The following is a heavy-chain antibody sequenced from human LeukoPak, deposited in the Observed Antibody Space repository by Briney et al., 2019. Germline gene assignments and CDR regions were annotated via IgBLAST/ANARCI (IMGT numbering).Heavy chain of an antibody. CDR2: IYTSGST. CDR1: GGSISSYY. J-gene: IGHJ4*02. V-gene: IGHV4-4*07. CDR3: ARATYYDILTGYYFDY. Sequence: SETLSLTCTVSGGSISSYYWSWIRQPAGKGLEWIGRIYTSGSTNYNPSLKSRVTMSVDTSKNQFSLKLSSVTAADTAVYYCARATYYDILTGYYFDYWGQGTLVTVSS. D-gene: IGHD3-9*01.